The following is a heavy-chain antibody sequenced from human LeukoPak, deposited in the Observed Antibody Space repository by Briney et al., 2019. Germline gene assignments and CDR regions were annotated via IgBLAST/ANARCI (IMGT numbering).Heavy chain of an antibody. V-gene: IGHV3-23*01. Sequence: QSGGSLRLFCAVSGITFRNYGMSWLRHAPGKGREWVSGMSGSGGNTYYAGSVKGRFTISRDNSKNTLYLQMNSLRAEDTAVYFCAKRGVVIRVILVGFHKEAYYFDSWGQGALVTVSS. D-gene: IGHD3-22*01. J-gene: IGHJ4*02. CDR1: GITFRNYG. CDR3: AKRGVVIRVILVGFHKEAYYFDS. CDR2: MSGSGGNT.